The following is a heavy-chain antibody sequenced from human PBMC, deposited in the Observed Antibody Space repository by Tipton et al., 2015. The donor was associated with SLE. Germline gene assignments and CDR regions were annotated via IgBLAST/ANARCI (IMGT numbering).Heavy chain of an antibody. Sequence: LRLSCTVSGGSISSGASSWSWIRQPPGKGLEWMGYIYHTGSTYNNPSLKSRVTISVDRSKNQFSLKLSSVTAADTAVYYCARAVAGKNWFDPWGQGTLVTVSS. V-gene: IGHV4-30-2*01. CDR1: GGSISSGASS. D-gene: IGHD6-19*01. J-gene: IGHJ5*02. CDR3: ARAVAGKNWFDP. CDR2: IYHTGST.